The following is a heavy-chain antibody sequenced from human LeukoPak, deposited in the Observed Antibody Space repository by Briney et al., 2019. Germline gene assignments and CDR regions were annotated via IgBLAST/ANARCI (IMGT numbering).Heavy chain of an antibody. V-gene: IGHV3-15*01. Sequence: GRSLRLSCATSGFPFTYAWMSWVRQAPGKGLEWVGLIKTKAEGETVDYATPVKGRFTMSRDDLQNVVYLQMNSLKTEDTAIYYCRYGDYIDYWGQGTLVTVSS. CDR3: RYGDYIDY. CDR1: GFPFTYAW. CDR2: IKTKAEGETV. J-gene: IGHJ4*02. D-gene: IGHD4-17*01.